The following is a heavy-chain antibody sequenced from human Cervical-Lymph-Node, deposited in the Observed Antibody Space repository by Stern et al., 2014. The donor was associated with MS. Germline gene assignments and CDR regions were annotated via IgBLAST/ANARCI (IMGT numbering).Heavy chain of an antibody. Sequence: EVQLVESGGGLIQPGGSLRLSCAASGFTVSSSYMSWVRQAPGKGLAWVSAIHNGGATYYADSVKGRFTISRDNSKNTLYFQMSSLRAEDTAVYYCARVGRGYISGYSFDYWAQGTLVTVYS. CDR2: IHNGGAT. CDR1: GFTVSSSY. V-gene: IGHV3-53*01. J-gene: IGHJ4*02. CDR3: ARVGRGYISGYSFDY. D-gene: IGHD5-18*01.